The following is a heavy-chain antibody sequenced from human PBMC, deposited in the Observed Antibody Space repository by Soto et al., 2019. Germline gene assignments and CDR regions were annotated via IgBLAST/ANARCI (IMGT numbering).Heavy chain of an antibody. Sequence: QVQLVQSGAEVKKPGSSVKVSCKASGGSLSNYGISWVRQAPGQGLEWMGGIIPVFGTANYAQKFQGRVTITADESTNIVYMDVTSLRSEDTAVYYCARGDATKIVVTTYYAMDVWCKGTTVTVSS. CDR3: ARGDATKIVVTTYYAMDV. CDR1: GGSLSNYG. V-gene: IGHV1-69*12. CDR2: IIPVFGTA. D-gene: IGHD4-17*01. J-gene: IGHJ6*04.